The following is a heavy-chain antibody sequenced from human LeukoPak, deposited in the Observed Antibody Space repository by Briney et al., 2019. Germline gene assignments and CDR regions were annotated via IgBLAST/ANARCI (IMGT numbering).Heavy chain of an antibody. J-gene: IGHJ3*02. CDR2: ISSSGSTI. CDR1: GFTFSTYD. CDR3: ARDLGLWFGSIGGAFDI. V-gene: IGHV3-48*03. D-gene: IGHD3-10*01. Sequence: GGSLRLSCAASGFTFSTYDMNWVRQAPGKGLEWVSYISSSGSTIYYADSVKGRFTVSRDNAKNSLYLQMNSLRAEDTAVYYCARDLGLWFGSIGGAFDIWGQGTMVTVSS.